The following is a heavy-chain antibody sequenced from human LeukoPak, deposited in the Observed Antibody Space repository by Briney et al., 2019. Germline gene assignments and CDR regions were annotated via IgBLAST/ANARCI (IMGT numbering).Heavy chain of an antibody. CDR1: GYTFTGYY. CDR3: ARSSMPYYAILTGSYPAGWFDP. V-gene: IGHV1-2*02. D-gene: IGHD3-9*01. J-gene: IGHJ5*02. CDR2: INPNSGGT. Sequence: ASVKVSCKASGYTFTGYYMHWVRQAPGQGLEWMGWINPNSGGTNYAQKFQGSVTNTRGTSISTAYMELSRLRSDDTAVYYCARSSMPYYAILTGSYPAGWFDPWGQGTLVTVSS.